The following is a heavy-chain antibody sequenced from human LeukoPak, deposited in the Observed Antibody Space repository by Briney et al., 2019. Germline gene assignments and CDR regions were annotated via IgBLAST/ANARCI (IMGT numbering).Heavy chain of an antibody. CDR3: AGYYYDSSGYYQPRFDY. V-gene: IGHV4-34*01. Sequence: PETLSLTCAVYGGSFSGYYWSWIRQPPGKGLEWIGEINHSGSTNYNPSLKSRVTISVDTSKNQFSLKLSSVTAADTAVYYCAGYYYDSSGYYQPRFDYWGQGTLVTVSS. D-gene: IGHD3-22*01. J-gene: IGHJ4*02. CDR2: INHSGST. CDR1: GGSFSGYY.